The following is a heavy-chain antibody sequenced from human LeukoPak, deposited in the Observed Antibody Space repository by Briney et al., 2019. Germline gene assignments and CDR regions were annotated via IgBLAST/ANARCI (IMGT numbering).Heavy chain of an antibody. CDR1: GGSISSSSYY. V-gene: IGHV4-39*01. CDR3: ARLLSGHYVWGSYRFLDPYGDYGPIFDY. D-gene: IGHD3-16*02. Sequence: NPSETLSLTCTVSGGSISSSSYYWGWIRQPPGKGLEWIGSIYYSGSTYYNPSLKSRVTISVDTSKNQFSLKLSSVTAADTAVYYCARLLSGHYVWGSYRFLDPYGDYGPIFDYWGQGTLVTVSS. CDR2: IYYSGST. J-gene: IGHJ4*02.